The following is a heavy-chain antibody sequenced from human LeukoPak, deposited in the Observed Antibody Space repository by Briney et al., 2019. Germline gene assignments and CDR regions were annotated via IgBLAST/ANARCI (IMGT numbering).Heavy chain of an antibody. CDR3: ARVYYSNSYDYWYFNL. V-gene: IGHV4-61*02. D-gene: IGHD6-13*01. CDR2: IYTSGST. CDR1: GGSISSGSYY. J-gene: IGHJ2*01. Sequence: PSQTLSLTCTVSGGSISSGSYYWSWIRQPAGKGLEWIGRIYTSGSTNYNPSLKSRVTISVDTSKNQFSLKLSSVTAADTAVYYCARVYYSNSYDYWYFNLWGRGTLVTVSS.